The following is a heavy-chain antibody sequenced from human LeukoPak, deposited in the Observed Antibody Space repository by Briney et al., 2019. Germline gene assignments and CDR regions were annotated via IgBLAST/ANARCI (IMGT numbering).Heavy chain of an antibody. D-gene: IGHD6-13*01. Sequence: PGGSVRVSCVASGFTFISYGMHWVRQAAGKGLEWVGVISYDGSKKYYADNVKGRFTISRDKSKNTLYLQVNSLRAEDTAVYYFSKGSMAAALGIWGQGTMVTVSS. CDR2: ISYDGSKK. J-gene: IGHJ3*02. CDR1: GFTFISYG. CDR3: SKGSMAAALGI. V-gene: IGHV3-30*18.